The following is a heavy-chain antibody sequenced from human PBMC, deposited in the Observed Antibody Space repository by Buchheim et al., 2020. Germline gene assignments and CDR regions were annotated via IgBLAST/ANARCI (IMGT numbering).Heavy chain of an antibody. CDR1: GGSISSYY. J-gene: IGHJ6*02. D-gene: IGHD6-19*01. CDR2: IYYSGST. Sequence: QVQLQESGPGLVKPSETLSLTCTVSGGSISSYYWSWIRQPPGKGLEWIGYIYYSGSTNYNPSLKSRVTISVDTSKNQSSLKLSSVTAADTAVYYCARHIGWYEPYYYYGMDVWGQGTT. V-gene: IGHV4-59*08. CDR3: ARHIGWYEPYYYYGMDV.